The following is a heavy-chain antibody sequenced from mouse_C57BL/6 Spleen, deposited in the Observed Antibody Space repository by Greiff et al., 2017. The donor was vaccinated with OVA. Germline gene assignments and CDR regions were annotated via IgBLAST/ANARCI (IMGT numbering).Heavy chain of an antibody. CDR2: ISSGSSTI. V-gene: IGHV5-17*01. Sequence: EVMLVESGGGFVKPGGSLKLSCAASGFTFSDYGMHWVRQAPEKGLEGVAYISSGSSTIYYADTVKGRFTISRDNAKNTLFLQMTSLRSEDTAMYYCASPIYYDYDGIFAYWGQGTLVTVSA. J-gene: IGHJ3*01. CDR1: GFTFSDYG. D-gene: IGHD2-4*01. CDR3: ASPIYYDYDGIFAY.